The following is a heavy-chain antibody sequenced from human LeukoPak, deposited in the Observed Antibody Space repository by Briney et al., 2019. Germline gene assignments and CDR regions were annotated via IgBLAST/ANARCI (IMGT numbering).Heavy chain of an antibody. J-gene: IGHJ4*02. V-gene: IGHV1-2*02. CDR3: ARPIAVAGNGLDY. Sequence: ASVKVSCKASGYTFTGYYMHWVRQAPGQGLEWMGWINPNSGGTNYAQKFQGRVTMTRDTSISTAYMELSRLRSDDTAVYYCARPIAVAGNGLDYWGQGTLVTVSS. CDR1: GYTFTGYY. D-gene: IGHD6-19*01. CDR2: INPNSGGT.